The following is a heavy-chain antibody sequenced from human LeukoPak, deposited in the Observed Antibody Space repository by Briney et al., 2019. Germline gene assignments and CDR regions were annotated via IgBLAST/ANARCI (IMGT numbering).Heavy chain of an antibody. J-gene: IGHJ3*02. Sequence: GGSVRLSCAASGFTFSSYGMHWVRQAPGKGLEWVAVIWHGGSNKYYADSVKGRFTISRDNSKNTLYLQMNSLRAEDTAVYYCAKVAVADSDAFDIWGQGTMVTVSS. V-gene: IGHV3-30*02. CDR2: IWHGGSNK. D-gene: IGHD6-19*01. CDR3: AKVAVADSDAFDI. CDR1: GFTFSSYG.